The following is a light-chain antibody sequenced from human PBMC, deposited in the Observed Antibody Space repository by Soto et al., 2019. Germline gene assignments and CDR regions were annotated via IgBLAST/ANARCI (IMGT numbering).Light chain of an antibody. CDR3: QQYNNWPPGAT. CDR2: GAS. J-gene: IGKJ3*01. Sequence: EIVMTQSPATLSVSPGERATLSCRASQSVSSNLAWYQQKPGQAPRLLIFGASTRATGIPARFSGSGSETEFTLTISSLQSEDSAVYYCQQYNNWPPGATFGPGTKVEIK. V-gene: IGKV3D-15*01. CDR1: QSVSSN.